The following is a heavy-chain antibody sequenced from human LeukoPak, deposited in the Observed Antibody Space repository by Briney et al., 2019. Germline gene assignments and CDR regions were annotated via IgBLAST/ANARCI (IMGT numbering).Heavy chain of an antibody. D-gene: IGHD3-22*01. J-gene: IGHJ4*02. Sequence: GGSLRLSCAASGFTFSSYAMSWVRQAPGKGLEWISTISGRGSTTYYADSVKGRFTISRDNSQNTLYLQMNSLRAEDTAIYYCAKARHDNSGYLDYWGQGTLVAVSS. CDR1: GFTFSSYA. CDR2: ISGRGSTT. V-gene: IGHV3-23*01. CDR3: AKARHDNSGYLDY.